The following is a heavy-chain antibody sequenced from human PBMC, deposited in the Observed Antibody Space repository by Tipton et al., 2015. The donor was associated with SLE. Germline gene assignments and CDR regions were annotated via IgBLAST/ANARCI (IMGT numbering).Heavy chain of an antibody. D-gene: IGHD6-6*01. V-gene: IGHV4-4*02. Sequence: TLSLTCTVSGGSISSSNWWSWVRQPPGKGLEWIGEIYQSGSSGSTNYNPSVRSRVTISVDTSKNQFSLKLSSVTAADTAVYYCARGSGSSSAHYYYYYMDVWGKGTTVTVSS. CDR2: IYQSGSSGST. J-gene: IGHJ6*03. CDR3: ARGSGSSSAHYYYYYMDV. CDR1: GGSISSSNW.